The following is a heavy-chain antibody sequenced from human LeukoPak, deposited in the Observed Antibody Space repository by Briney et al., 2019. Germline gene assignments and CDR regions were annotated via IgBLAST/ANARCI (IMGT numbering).Heavy chain of an antibody. J-gene: IGHJ4*02. CDR2: IKLDGSEK. Sequence: GGSLRLSCADSGYTSSSYWMNWVRQAPGKGLEWVANIKLDGSEKYYVDSVKGRFTISRDSAKNSLFLQMNSLRAEDTAVYYCATKLPAAGRGFDYWGQGTLVTVSS. V-gene: IGHV3-7*03. D-gene: IGHD6-13*01. CDR3: ATKLPAAGRGFDY. CDR1: GYTSSSYW.